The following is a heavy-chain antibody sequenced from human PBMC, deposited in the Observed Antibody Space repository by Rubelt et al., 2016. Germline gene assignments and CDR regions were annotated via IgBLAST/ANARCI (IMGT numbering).Heavy chain of an antibody. J-gene: IGHJ6*02. V-gene: IGHV2-70*01. CDR3: ARERYWSSTSFGRGMDV. Sequence: QITLEESGPALVKPTQALALTCTFSGFSLSTSGEGVGWIRQPPGKALEWLAVIDWDDDKYYTTSLKTRLTISKDTPKSQVVLTMTNMDPVDTATYYCARERYWSSTSFGRGMDVWGQGTTVTVSS. CDR2: IDWDDDK. CDR1: GFSLSTSGEG. D-gene: IGHD2-2*01.